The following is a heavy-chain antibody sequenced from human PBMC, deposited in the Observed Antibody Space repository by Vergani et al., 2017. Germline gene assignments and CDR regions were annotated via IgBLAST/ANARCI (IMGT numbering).Heavy chain of an antibody. CDR1: GDSMSGYY. Sequence: QVQLQESGPGLVKPSQTLSLTCSVSGDSMSGYYLSWIRQPPGKELEWIGYMYHNGSTNYNPSLETRVTISGDTSKNQFSLKLNSVTAADTAVYYCGRVADFYGLGSRLLDLWGQGILVTVSS. CDR2: MYHNGST. J-gene: IGHJ5*02. D-gene: IGHD3-10*01. CDR3: GRVADFYGLGSRLLDL. V-gene: IGHV4-59*01.